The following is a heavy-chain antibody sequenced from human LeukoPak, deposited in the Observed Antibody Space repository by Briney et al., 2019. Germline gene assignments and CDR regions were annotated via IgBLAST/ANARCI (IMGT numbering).Heavy chain of an antibody. CDR1: GYTFTSYD. J-gene: IGHJ4*02. D-gene: IGHD2-2*02. V-gene: IGHV1-8*01. CDR3: ARGRFDCSSTSCYIDGLYFDY. CDR2: MNPNSGNT. Sequence: ASVKVSCKASGYTFTSYDINWVRQATGQGLEWMGWMNPNSGNTGYAQKFQGRVTMTRNTSISTAYMELSSLRSEDTAVYYCARGRFDCSSTSCYIDGLYFDYWGQGTLVTVSS.